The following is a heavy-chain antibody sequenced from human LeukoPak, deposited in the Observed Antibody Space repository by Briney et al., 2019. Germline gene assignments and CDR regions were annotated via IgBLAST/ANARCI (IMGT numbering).Heavy chain of an antibody. CDR3: ARVGSGDAFDI. D-gene: IGHD1-26*01. CDR1: GGSISSGGYY. J-gene: IGHJ3*02. Sequence: SQTLSLTCTVSGGSISSGGYYWSWIRQHPGKGLEWIGYIYCSGSTYYNPSLKSRVTISVDTSKNQFSLKLSSVTAADTAVYYCARVGSGDAFDIWGQGTMVTVSS. V-gene: IGHV4-31*03. CDR2: IYCSGST.